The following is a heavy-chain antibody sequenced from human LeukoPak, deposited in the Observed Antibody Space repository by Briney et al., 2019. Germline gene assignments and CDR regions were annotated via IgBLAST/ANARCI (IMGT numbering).Heavy chain of an antibody. CDR1: GYTFTSYD. J-gene: IGHJ5*02. D-gene: IGHD5-12*01. V-gene: IGHV1-2*02. Sequence: GASVKVSCKASGYTFTSYDINWVRQATGQGLEWMGWMNPNSGGTNYAQKFQGRVTMTRDTSISTAYMELSRLRSDDTAVYYCARDLGALWLRSSNWFDPWGQGTLVTVSS. CDR2: MNPNSGGT. CDR3: ARDLGALWLRSSNWFDP.